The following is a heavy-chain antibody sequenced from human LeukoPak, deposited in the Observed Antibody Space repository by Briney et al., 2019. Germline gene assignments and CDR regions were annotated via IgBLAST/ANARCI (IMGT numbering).Heavy chain of an antibody. D-gene: IGHD3-16*01. CDR3: ARALRLRYYMDV. CDR2: ISSSSSYI. V-gene: IGHV3-21*01. Sequence: PGGSLRLSCAASGFTFSSYEMNWVRQAPGKGLEWVSSISSSSSYIYYADSVKGRFTISRDNAKNSLYLQMNSLRAEDTAVYYCARALRLRYYMDVWGKGTTVTISS. J-gene: IGHJ6*03. CDR1: GFTFSSYE.